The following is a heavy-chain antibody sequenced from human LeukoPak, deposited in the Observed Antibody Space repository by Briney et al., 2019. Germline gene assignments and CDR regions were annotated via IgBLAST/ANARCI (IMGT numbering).Heavy chain of an antibody. CDR1: GGSISSGGYY. J-gene: IGHJ4*02. V-gene: IGHV4-31*03. Sequence: SETLSLTCTVSGGSISSGGYYWTWIRQHPGRGLEWIGFTHNSGSTYYNPSLKSRVTISLDTSKNQFSLNLSSVTAADTAVYYCAVYYYGPWGQGTLVTVSS. CDR2: THNSGST. CDR3: AVYYYGP. D-gene: IGHD3-10*01.